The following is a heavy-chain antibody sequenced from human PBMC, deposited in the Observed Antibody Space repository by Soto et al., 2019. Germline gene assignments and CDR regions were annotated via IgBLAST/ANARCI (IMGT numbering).Heavy chain of an antibody. Sequence: ASVKGSCKGFGYTFTSYYMHWVRQAPVQGLEWMGIINPSGGSTSYAQKFQGRVTMTRDTSTSTVYMELSSLRSEDTAVYYCAREKGYDYVWGSYAPYYYYGMDVWGQGSTVTV. CDR2: INPSGGST. J-gene: IGHJ6*02. V-gene: IGHV1-46*01. CDR1: GYTFTSYY. CDR3: AREKGYDYVWGSYAPYYYYGMDV. D-gene: IGHD3-16*01.